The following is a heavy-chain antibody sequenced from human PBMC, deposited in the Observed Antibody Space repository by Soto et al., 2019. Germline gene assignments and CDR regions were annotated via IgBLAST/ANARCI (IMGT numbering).Heavy chain of an antibody. CDR2: INPDNGNT. Sequence: ASVKVSCKASGYTFTRYTMNWVRQAPGQRLEGMGWINPDNGNTKSSQKFQDRVIITRDTSASTAYMDLSSLRSEDTAVYYCARGIATGQLDPWGQGTMVTVYS. J-gene: IGHJ5*02. D-gene: IGHD2-15*01. CDR1: GYTFTRYT. V-gene: IGHV1-3*01. CDR3: ARGIATGQLDP.